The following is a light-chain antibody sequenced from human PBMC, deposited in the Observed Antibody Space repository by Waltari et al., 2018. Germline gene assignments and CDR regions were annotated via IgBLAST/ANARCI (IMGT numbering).Light chain of an antibody. CDR2: KDN. V-gene: IGLV3-27*01. Sequence: SSELTQPSSVSVSPGQTATITCSGDVLAKKYVRWFQQKPGQAPQLLIYKDNERPSGIPDRFSGSSSGTTVTLTIRGAQADDEAVYYCYSAIDHNNRSFGGGTRLTVL. CDR1: VLAKKY. CDR3: YSAIDHNNRS. J-gene: IGLJ2*01.